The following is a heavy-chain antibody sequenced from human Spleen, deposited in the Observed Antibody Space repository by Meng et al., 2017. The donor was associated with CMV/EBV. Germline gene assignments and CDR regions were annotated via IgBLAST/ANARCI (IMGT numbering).Heavy chain of an antibody. J-gene: IGHJ4*02. D-gene: IGHD6-19*01. CDR3: ARVGQWLPIDY. CDR1: GGTISSSNW. CDR2: IYHSGST. V-gene: IGHV4-4*02. Sequence: QVQPAGAGPGLVKPSGTLSLTCAVSGGTISSSNWWSWVRQPPGKGLEWIGEIYHSGSTNYNPSLKSRVPISVDKSKNQFSLNLSSVTAADTAVYYCARVGQWLPIDYWGQGTLVTVSS.